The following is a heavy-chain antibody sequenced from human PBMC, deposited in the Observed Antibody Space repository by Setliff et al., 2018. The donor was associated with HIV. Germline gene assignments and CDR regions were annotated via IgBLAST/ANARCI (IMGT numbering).Heavy chain of an antibody. J-gene: IGHJ4*02. Sequence: PGGSLRLSCAASGFTFSNAWMNWVRQAPGKGPEWVGRIKSKTDGGTTDYAAPVKGRFTISRDDSKNTLYLQMNSLKTEDTAVYYCTTDLGGSYHGWNYWGQGTLVTVSS. CDR3: TTDLGGSYHGWNY. CDR1: GFTFSNAW. V-gene: IGHV3-15*07. CDR2: IKSKTDGGTT. D-gene: IGHD1-26*01.